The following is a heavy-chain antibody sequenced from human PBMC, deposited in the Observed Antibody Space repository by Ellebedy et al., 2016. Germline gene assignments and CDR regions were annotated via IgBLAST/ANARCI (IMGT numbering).Heavy chain of an antibody. CDR2: VNTFSGNT. V-gene: IGHV1-18*04. CDR1: GYTFTTFS. Sequence: ASVKVSCXASGYTFTTFSITWVRQVPGQGLEWMGFVNTFSGNTKFAQKFQSRVTMTTDTSTGTAYMELRSLRSDDTAVYYCARAEGYCSSISCYFGYWYFDYWGQGTLVTVSS. D-gene: IGHD2-2*01. J-gene: IGHJ4*02. CDR3: ARAEGYCSSISCYFGYWYFDY.